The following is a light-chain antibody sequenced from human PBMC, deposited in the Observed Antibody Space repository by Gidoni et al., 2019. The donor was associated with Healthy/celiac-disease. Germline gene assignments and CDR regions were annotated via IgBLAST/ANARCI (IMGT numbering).Light chain of an antibody. CDR3: QQYNSYSWT. V-gene: IGKV1-5*03. J-gene: IGKJ1*01. CDR1: QTISNW. Sequence: DIQMTQSPSILSASVGDRVTITCRASQTISNWLAWFQQKPGQPPKMLIYKASTLQSGVPSRFSGSGSGTEYTLTISSLQPDDFATYYCQQYNSYSWTFXQXTKVESK. CDR2: KAS.